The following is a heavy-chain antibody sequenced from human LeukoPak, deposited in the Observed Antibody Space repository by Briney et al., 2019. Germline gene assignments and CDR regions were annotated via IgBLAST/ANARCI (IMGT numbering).Heavy chain of an antibody. CDR1: GGSISSYY. V-gene: IGHV4-59*01. CDR3: ARVLAAAGGGFDY. D-gene: IGHD6-13*01. J-gene: IGHJ4*02. CDR2: IYYSGST. Sequence: SETLSLTCTVSGGSISSYYWSWIRQPPGKGLEWIGYIYYSGSTNYNPSLKSRVTISVDTSKNQFSLKLSSVTAADTAVYYCARVLAAAGGGFDYWGQGTLVTVSS.